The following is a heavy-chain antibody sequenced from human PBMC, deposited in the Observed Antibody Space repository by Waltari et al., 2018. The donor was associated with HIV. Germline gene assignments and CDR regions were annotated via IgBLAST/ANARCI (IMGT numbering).Heavy chain of an antibody. CDR3: ARGYSYDRSGEAFDI. CDR2: MNPNSGNT. V-gene: IGHV1-8*01. CDR1: GYPVTNYD. J-gene: IGHJ3*02. D-gene: IGHD3-22*01. Sequence: QVQLVQSGAEVKKPGASVQVSCKAAGYPVTNYDINWVRQATGQGLEWRGWMNPNSGNTGYAQKFQGRVTMTRNTSISTAYMELSSLRSEDTAVYYCARGYSYDRSGEAFDIWGQGTMVTVSS.